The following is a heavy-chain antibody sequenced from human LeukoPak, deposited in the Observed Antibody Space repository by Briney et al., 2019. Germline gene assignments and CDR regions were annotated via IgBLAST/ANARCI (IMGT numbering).Heavy chain of an antibody. J-gene: IGHJ1*01. CDR1: GGSISSGGYS. CDR3: GRGLGTIAAAGTEYFQH. V-gene: IGHV4-31*03. CDR2: IYYSGST. Sequence: SETLSLTCTVSGGSISSGGYSWSWIRQHPGKGLEWIGYIYYSGSTYYNPSPKSRVTVSVDTSKNQFSLKLSSVTAADTAVYYCGRGLGTIAAAGTEYFQHWGQGTLVTVSS. D-gene: IGHD6-13*01.